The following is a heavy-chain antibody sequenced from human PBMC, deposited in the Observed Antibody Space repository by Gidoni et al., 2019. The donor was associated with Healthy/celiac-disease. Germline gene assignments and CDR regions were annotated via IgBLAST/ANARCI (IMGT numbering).Heavy chain of an antibody. Sequence: QVQLVQSGAEVQKPGSSVKVSCKASGGTFSSYAISWVRQAPGQGLEWMGGIIPIFGTANYAQKFQGRVTITADKSTSTAYMELSSLRSEDTAVYYCALNTVTHYYYYYGMDVWGQGTTVTVSS. CDR3: ALNTVTHYYYYYGMDV. J-gene: IGHJ6*02. V-gene: IGHV1-69*06. D-gene: IGHD4-17*01. CDR1: GGTFSSYA. CDR2: IIPIFGTA.